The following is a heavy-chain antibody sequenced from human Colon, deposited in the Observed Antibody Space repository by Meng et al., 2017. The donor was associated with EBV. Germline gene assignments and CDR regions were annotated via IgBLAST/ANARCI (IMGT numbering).Heavy chain of an antibody. D-gene: IGHD3-10*01. CDR2: IDHRGNT. Sequence: QVQLRQWGAGLLKPSKTLSRSCAVYGGSFRDYYWTWIRHPPGKGLEWIGEIDHRGNTKYNPSLKSRVTISLDTSKKQFSLKVSSVTAADSAVYYCARRGPSGNFSPWSQGALVTVSS. V-gene: IGHV4-34*01. CDR3: ARRGPSGNFSP. J-gene: IGHJ5*02. CDR1: GGSFRDYY.